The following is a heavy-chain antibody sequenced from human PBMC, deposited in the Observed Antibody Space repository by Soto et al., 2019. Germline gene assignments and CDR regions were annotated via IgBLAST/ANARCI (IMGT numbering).Heavy chain of an antibody. CDR3: ARGGVAAIFGDS. V-gene: IGHV3-48*02. J-gene: IGHJ5*01. D-gene: IGHD3-3*01. CDR2: IDSTCATI. CDR1: GFTLSRYS. Sequence: EVQLVESGGGLVQPGGSLRVSCAASGFTLSRYSMNWVRQAPGKGLEWLSYIDSTCATIYYAESVKGRFIIPSDNAKNSLYLQMNRLRDEDTAVYYCARGGVAAIFGDSWGHGTLVPVSS.